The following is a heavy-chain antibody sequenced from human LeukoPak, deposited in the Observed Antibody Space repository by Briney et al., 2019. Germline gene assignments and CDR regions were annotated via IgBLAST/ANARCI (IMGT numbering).Heavy chain of an antibody. V-gene: IGHV4-39*01. D-gene: IGHD2-15*01. CDR2: LYYSGTT. J-gene: IGHJ4*02. Sequence: PSETLSLTCTVSGGSIGSDTYYWGWIRQPPGKGLEYIGSLYYSGTTCYNPSLKSRVTISINTSKNQFSLNLSSVTAADTAVYYCAPAYCSGDSCYNYWGQGTLVTVSS. CDR3: APAYCSGDSCYNY. CDR1: GGSIGSDTYY.